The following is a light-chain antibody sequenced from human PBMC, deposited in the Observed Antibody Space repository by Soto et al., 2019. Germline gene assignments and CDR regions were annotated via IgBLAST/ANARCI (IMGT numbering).Light chain of an antibody. Sequence: DLQMTQSPSSLSASVGDRVTITCRASQTIKSYLSWYQQKPGKAPNLLTYAASSLQSGVPSRFGGSGSGTDFTLTISSLQPEDFATYYCQQSYSTPRTFGQGTKVDIK. CDR1: QTIKSY. V-gene: IGKV1-39*01. CDR3: QQSYSTPRT. J-gene: IGKJ1*01. CDR2: AAS.